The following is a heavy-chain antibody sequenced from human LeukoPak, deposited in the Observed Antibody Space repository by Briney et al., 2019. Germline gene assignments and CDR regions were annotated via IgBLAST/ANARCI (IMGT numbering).Heavy chain of an antibody. Sequence: GGSLRLSCAASGFTFSSCEMNWVRQAPGKGLEWVSYISSSGSTIYYADSVKGRFTISRDNAKNSLYLQMNSLRAEDTAVYYCARVRSYGDFYYYMDVWGKGTTVTISS. CDR1: GFTFSSCE. CDR3: ARVRSYGDFYYYMDV. CDR2: ISSSGSTI. V-gene: IGHV3-48*03. J-gene: IGHJ6*03. D-gene: IGHD5-18*01.